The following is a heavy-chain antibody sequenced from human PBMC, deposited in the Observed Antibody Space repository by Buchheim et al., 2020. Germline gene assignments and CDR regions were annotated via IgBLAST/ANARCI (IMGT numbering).Heavy chain of an antibody. CDR2: INPSGGST. V-gene: IGHV1-46*01. D-gene: IGHD3-3*01. Sequence: QVQLVQSGAEVKKPGASVKVSCKASGYTFTSYYMHWVRQAPGQGLEWMGIINPSGGSTSYAQKFQGRVTMTRDTSTSTVYMELSSLSSEDTAVYYCARESITIFGVAYYYYGMDVWGQGTT. J-gene: IGHJ6*02. CDR3: ARESITIFGVAYYYYGMDV. CDR1: GYTFTSYY.